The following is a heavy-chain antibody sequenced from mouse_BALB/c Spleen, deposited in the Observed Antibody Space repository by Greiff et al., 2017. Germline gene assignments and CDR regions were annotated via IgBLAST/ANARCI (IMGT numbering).Heavy chain of an antibody. V-gene: IGHV5-9*03. CDR3: ARPGITTVVGGDY. CDR2: ISSGGGNT. CDR1: GFTFSSYT. J-gene: IGHJ4*01. Sequence: EVQRVESGGGLVKPGGSLKLSCAASGFTFSSYTMSWVRQTPEKRLEWVATISSGGGNTYYPDSVKGRFTISRDNAKNNLYLQMSSLRSEDTALYYCARPGITTVVGGDYWGQGTSVTVSS. D-gene: IGHD1-1*01.